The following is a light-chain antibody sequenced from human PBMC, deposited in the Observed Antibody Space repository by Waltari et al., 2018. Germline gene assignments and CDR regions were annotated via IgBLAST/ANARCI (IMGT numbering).Light chain of an antibody. CDR3: QQYDNLAS. CDR1: QAISNH. Sequence: DIQMTQSPSSLSASVGDRVTITCQASQAISNHLNWYQHKPGKAPEHLIFDATNLETGVPSRFRVSGSGTDFTLTIPSLQPEDFATYYCQQYDNLASFGGGTKVEIK. V-gene: IGKV1-33*01. J-gene: IGKJ4*01. CDR2: DAT.